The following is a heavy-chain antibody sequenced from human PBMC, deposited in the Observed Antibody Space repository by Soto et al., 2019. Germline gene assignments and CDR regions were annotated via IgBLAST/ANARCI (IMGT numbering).Heavy chain of an antibody. CDR3: ARAPPYYCSSTSGYPLYYYGLDV. Sequence: EVQLVESGGGLVQPGGSLRLSCAASGFTVSSNYMSWVRQAPGKGLEWVSVIYSGGSTYYADSVKGRFTISRDNSTNPLYLQMNSLRAEDTAVYYCARAPPYYCSSTSGYPLYYYGLDVWGQGTTVTVSS. D-gene: IGHD2-2*01. CDR1: GFTVSSNY. CDR2: IYSGGST. V-gene: IGHV3-66*01. J-gene: IGHJ6*02.